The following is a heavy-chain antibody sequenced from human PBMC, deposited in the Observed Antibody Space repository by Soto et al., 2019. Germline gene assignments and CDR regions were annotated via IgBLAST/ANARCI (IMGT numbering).Heavy chain of an antibody. CDR2: IYWDDDK. CDR1: GFSLSTTGVG. D-gene: IGHD2-21*01. Sequence: QITLKESGPTLVKPTQTLTLTCTFSGFSLSTTGVGVGWIRQPPGKALEWLALIYWDDDKRYNPSLKSRLTKTKDTSKIQVVLTMNSMDPVYTATYYCVQSRCGGDCLQSYSSHSYYGLDVWGQGTTVTVSS. J-gene: IGHJ6*02. CDR3: VQSRCGGDCLQSYSSHSYYGLDV. V-gene: IGHV2-5*02.